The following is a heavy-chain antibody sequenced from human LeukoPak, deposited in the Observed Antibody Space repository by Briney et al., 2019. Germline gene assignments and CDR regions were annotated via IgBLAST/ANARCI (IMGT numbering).Heavy chain of an antibody. J-gene: IGHJ4*02. CDR1: GGSFSDYY. V-gene: IGHV4-34*01. Sequence: PSETLSLTCAVSGGSFSDYYWSWIRQPPGKGLEWIGEINHSGSINYNPSLKSRVTISVDTSKNQFSLRLNSVTAADTAVYYCARSIDGYKAPEYWGQGTLVTVSS. CDR3: ARSIDGYKAPEY. CDR2: INHSGSI. D-gene: IGHD5-24*01.